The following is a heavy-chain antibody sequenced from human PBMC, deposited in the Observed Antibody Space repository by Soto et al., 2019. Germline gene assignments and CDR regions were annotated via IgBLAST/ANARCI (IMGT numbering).Heavy chain of an antibody. CDR2: IVVGSGNT. Sequence: QMQLVQSGPEVKKPGTSVKVSCKASGFTFTSSAMQWVRQARGQRLEWIGWIVVGSGNTNYAQKFQERVTITRDMSTSTAHMELSRVRSEETGVYYCAAPWGRRDYGSGSYPPCYYYGMDVWGQGTTVTVSS. J-gene: IGHJ6*02. CDR1: GFTFTSSA. CDR3: AAPWGRRDYGSGSYPPCYYYGMDV. V-gene: IGHV1-58*02. D-gene: IGHD3-10*01.